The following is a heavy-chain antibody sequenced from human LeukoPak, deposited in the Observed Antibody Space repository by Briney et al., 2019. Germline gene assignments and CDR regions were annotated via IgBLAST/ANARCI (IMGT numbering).Heavy chain of an antibody. D-gene: IGHD4-23*01. CDR1: GGSISSYY. Sequence: SETLSLTCTVSGGSISSYYWSWIRQPPGKGLEWIGYIYYSGSTNYNPSLKSRVTISVDTSKNQFSLKLSSVTAADTAVYYCARDPRDGGLSWFDPWGQGTLVTVSS. V-gene: IGHV4-59*01. CDR2: IYYSGST. J-gene: IGHJ5*02. CDR3: ARDPRDGGLSWFDP.